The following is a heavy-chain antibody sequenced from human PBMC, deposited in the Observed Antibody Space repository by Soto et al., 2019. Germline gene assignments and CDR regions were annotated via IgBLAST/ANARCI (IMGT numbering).Heavy chain of an antibody. CDR3: AKDLSGIYSHPTSLDC. Sequence: GGSLVLCCAASGFTFSTYGMHWVRQAPGKGLELVALISYDGSNKDYADSVKGRFTISRDNSKNTLYLLMNSLRSEDTAMYYCAKDLSGIYSHPTSLDCWGQGTLVTVSS. CDR1: GFTFSTYG. V-gene: IGHV3-30*18. J-gene: IGHJ4*02. CDR2: ISYDGSNK. D-gene: IGHD1-26*01.